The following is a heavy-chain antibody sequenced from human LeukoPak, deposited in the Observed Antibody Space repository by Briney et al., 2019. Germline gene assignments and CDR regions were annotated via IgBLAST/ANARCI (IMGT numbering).Heavy chain of an antibody. CDR2: INHSGST. J-gene: IGHJ5*02. Sequence: PSETLSLTCAVYGGSFSGYYWSWIRQPPGKGLEWIGEINHSGSTNYNPSLKSRVTISVDTSKNQFSLKLSSVTAADAAVYYCARQGGLGYCSGGSCYRRYGWFDPWGQGTLVTVSS. D-gene: IGHD2-15*01. CDR1: GGSFSGYY. V-gene: IGHV4-34*01. CDR3: ARQGGLGYCSGGSCYRRYGWFDP.